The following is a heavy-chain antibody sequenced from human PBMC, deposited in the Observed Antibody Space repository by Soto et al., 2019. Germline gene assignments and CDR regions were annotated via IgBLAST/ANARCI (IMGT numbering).Heavy chain of an antibody. J-gene: IGHJ4*02. Sequence: QVQLVQSGDEVKKPGSSVKVSCKASGGTFSSYAISWLRQAPGQGLEWMGGIIPIFGTANYAQKFQGRVTITADKSTSTAYMELSSLRSEDTAVYYCARGRYCSGGSCSDFDYWGQGTLVTVSS. CDR2: IIPIFGTA. D-gene: IGHD2-15*01. CDR3: ARGRYCSGGSCSDFDY. V-gene: IGHV1-69*06. CDR1: GGTFSSYA.